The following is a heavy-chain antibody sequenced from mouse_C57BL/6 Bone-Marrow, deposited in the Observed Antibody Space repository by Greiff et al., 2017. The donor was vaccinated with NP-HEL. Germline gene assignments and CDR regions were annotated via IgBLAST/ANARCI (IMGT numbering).Heavy chain of an antibody. D-gene: IGHD1-1*01. CDR3: ARHEGDYYGSSWGYFDV. J-gene: IGHJ1*03. V-gene: IGHV1-62-2*01. CDR1: GYTFTEYT. CDR2: FYPGSGSI. Sequence: QVQLQQSGAELVKPEASVKLSCKASGYTFTEYTIHWVKQRSGQGLEWIGWFYPGSGSIKYNEKFKDKATLTADKSSSTVYMELSRLTSEDSAVYFCARHEGDYYGSSWGYFDVWGTGTTVTVSS.